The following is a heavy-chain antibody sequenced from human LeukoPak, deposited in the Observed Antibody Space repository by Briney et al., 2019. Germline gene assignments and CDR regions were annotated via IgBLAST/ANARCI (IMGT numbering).Heavy chain of an antibody. J-gene: IGHJ5*02. CDR1: GYTLTELS. D-gene: IGHD3-22*01. CDR2: FDPEDGET. Sequence: ASVKVSCKVSGYTLTELSMHWVRQAPGKGLEWMGGFDPEDGETIYAQKFQGRVTMTEDTSTDTAYMELSSLRSEDTAVYYCARARSGDYYDNSGYYGNWFDPWGQGTLVTVSS. CDR3: ARARSGDYYDNSGYYGNWFDP. V-gene: IGHV1-24*01.